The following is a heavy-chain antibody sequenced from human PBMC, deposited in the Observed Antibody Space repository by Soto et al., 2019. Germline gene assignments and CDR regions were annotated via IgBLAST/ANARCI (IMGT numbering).Heavy chain of an antibody. V-gene: IGHV3-30*18. J-gene: IGHJ6*02. CDR3: AKTPREYRYGMDV. D-gene: IGHD2-2*02. CDR1: GFTFSSYG. Sequence: QVQLVESGGGVVQPGRSLRLSCAASGFTFSSYGMHWVRQAPGKGLEWVAVISYDGSNKYYADSVKGRFTISRDNSKNTLYLQMNSLRAEDTAVYYCAKTPREYRYGMDVWGHGTTVTVSS. CDR2: ISYDGSNK.